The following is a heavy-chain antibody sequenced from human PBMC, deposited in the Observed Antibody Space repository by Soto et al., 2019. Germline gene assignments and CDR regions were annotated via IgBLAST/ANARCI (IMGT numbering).Heavy chain of an antibody. CDR2: IYHSGTF. Sequence: QVRLKESGPGLVKPSGTLSLTCAVSGGSVESSSCWSWVRQAPGKGLEWIGEIYHSGTFNYNPSRASRVSVAVDKSTNQFSLNLNSVTAADTAVYYCVRSVPAATWAYNGMDVWGQGTTVTVSS. V-gene: IGHV4-4*02. J-gene: IGHJ6*02. CDR3: VRSVPAATWAYNGMDV. D-gene: IGHD2-15*01. CDR1: GGSVESSSC.